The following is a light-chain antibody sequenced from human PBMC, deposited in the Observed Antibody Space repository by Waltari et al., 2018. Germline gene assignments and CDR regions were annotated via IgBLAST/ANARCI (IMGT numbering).Light chain of an antibody. V-gene: IGLV2-11*01. J-gene: IGLJ2*01. CDR3: CSYGGSYTLVV. CDR2: DVT. Sequence: QSALTQPRSVSGSPGQSVTISCTGSCGDVGDSTYVSWYQHHPGKAPKLMIYDVTNRPSGVPDRFSGSRSADTASLTISGLQAEDEADYYCCSYGGSYTLVVFGGGTKLTVL. CDR1: CGDVGDSTY.